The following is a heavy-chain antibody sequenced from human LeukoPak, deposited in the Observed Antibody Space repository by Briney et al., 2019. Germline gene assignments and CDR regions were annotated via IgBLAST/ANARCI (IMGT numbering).Heavy chain of an antibody. CDR3: ARGYYDSSGYQEAFDI. V-gene: IGHV3-48*02. CDR2: ISSSSSTI. D-gene: IGHD3-22*01. Sequence: GGSLRLSCAASGFTFSSYSMNWVRQAPGKGLEWVSYISSSSSTIYYADSVKGRFTISRDNAKNSLYLQMNSLRDEDTAGYYCARGYYDSSGYQEAFDIWGQGTMVTVSS. CDR1: GFTFSSYS. J-gene: IGHJ3*02.